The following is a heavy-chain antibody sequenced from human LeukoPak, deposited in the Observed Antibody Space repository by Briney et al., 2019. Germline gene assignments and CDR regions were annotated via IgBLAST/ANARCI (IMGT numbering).Heavy chain of an antibody. D-gene: IGHD3-22*01. V-gene: IGHV3-48*01. CDR1: GFTFSSYS. CDR2: ISSSSSTI. Sequence: GGSLRLSCAASGFTFSSYSMNWVRQAPGKGLEWVSYISSSSSTIYYADSVKGRFTISRDNAKNSPYLQMNSLRAEDTAVYYCARDLGDSSGYLDAFDIWGQGTMVTVSS. CDR3: ARDLGDSSGYLDAFDI. J-gene: IGHJ3*02.